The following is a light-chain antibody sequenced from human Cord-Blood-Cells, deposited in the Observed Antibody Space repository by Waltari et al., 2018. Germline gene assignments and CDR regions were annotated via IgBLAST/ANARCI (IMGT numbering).Light chain of an antibody. Sequence: EIVMTQSPATLSVSPGERPTLSCRASQSVSSNLPWYQQKPGQAPRLLIYGASTRATGIPARFSGSGSGREFTRTISSLQSEVFAVYYCQQYNIWPPLTFGGGTKVGIK. CDR1: QSVSSN. CDR2: GAS. V-gene: IGKV3-15*01. J-gene: IGKJ4*01. CDR3: QQYNIWPPLT.